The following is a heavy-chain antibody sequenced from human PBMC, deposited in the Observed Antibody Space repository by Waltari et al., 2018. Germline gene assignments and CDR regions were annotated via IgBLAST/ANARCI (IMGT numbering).Heavy chain of an antibody. CDR1: GFTFSSYT. CDR3: ARDGVAVAGSSVY. Sequence: EVKLVESGGGLVKPGGSLRLSCVASGFTFSSYTMNWVRQAPGKGLEWVSSITSSSSYIYYADSVKGRFTISRDNAKNSLYLQMNSLRAEDTAVYYCARDGVAVAGSSVYWGQGTLVTVSS. CDR2: ITSSSSYI. V-gene: IGHV3-21*01. D-gene: IGHD6-19*01. J-gene: IGHJ4*02.